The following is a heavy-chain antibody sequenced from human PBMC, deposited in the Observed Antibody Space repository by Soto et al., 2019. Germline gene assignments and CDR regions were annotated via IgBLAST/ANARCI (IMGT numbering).Heavy chain of an antibody. J-gene: IGHJ4*02. Sequence: QVHLVQSGDEVKKPGASVKGSCKASGYTFTSYGITWVRQAPGQGLEWMGWISAHNGNTDYAQKLQGRVIVTRDTSTSTAYMELRSLRSDDPAVYYCARGRYGDYWGQGALVTVSS. V-gene: IGHV1-18*01. CDR2: ISAHNGNT. CDR1: GYTFTSYG. CDR3: ARGRYGDY. D-gene: IGHD1-1*01.